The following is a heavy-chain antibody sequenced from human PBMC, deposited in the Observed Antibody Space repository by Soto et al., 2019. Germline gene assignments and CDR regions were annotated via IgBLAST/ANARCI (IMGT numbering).Heavy chain of an antibody. CDR1: GFTFSSYW. CDR3: ARGTGAAVAADY. Sequence: EVQLVESGGGLVQPGGSLSLSYAASGFTFSSYWMSWVRQAPGKGLEWVANIKQDGSEKFYVDSVKGRFTISRDNAKNSLYLQMNSLRAEDTAVYYCARGTGAAVAADYWGQGTLVTVSS. D-gene: IGHD6-19*01. J-gene: IGHJ4*02. CDR2: IKQDGSEK. V-gene: IGHV3-7*01.